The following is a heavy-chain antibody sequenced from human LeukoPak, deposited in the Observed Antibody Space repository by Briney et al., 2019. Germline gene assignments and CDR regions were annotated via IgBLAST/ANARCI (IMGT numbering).Heavy chain of an antibody. Sequence: SETLSLTCAVYGGSFSGYYWSWIRQPPGKGLEWSGEINHSGSTNYNPSLKSRVTISVDTSKNQFSLKLSSVTAADTAVYYCARHYYDASSFATWGKGPLVTVPS. J-gene: IGHJ5*02. CDR3: ARHYYDASSFAT. CDR2: INHSGST. V-gene: IGHV4-34*01. D-gene: IGHD3-22*01. CDR1: GGSFSGYY.